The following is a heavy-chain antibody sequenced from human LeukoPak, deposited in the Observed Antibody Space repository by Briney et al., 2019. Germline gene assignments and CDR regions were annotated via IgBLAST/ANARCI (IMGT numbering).Heavy chain of an antibody. CDR3: AKDPSRLSQSYYYYYYMDV. Sequence: PGGSLRLSCAASGFTFSSYAMSWVRQAPGKGLEWVPAISGSGGSTYYADSVKGRFAISRDNSKNTLYLQMNSLRAEDTAVYYCAKDPSRLSQSYYYYYYMDVWGKGTTDTVSS. V-gene: IGHV3-23*01. D-gene: IGHD2-15*01. J-gene: IGHJ6*03. CDR2: ISGSGGST. CDR1: GFTFSSYA.